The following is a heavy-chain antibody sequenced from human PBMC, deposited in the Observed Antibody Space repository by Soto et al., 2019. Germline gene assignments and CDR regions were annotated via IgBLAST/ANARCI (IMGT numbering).Heavy chain of an antibody. J-gene: IGHJ4*02. CDR2: INHSGST. CDR1: CGSFSGYY. Sequence: SETLSLTCAVYCGSFSGYYWTWIRQPPGKGLEWIGEINHSGSTNYNPSLKSRVTISVDTSKNQFSLKLSSVTAADTAVYYCARDPRWELPYSFDYWGQGTLVTVSS. CDR3: ARDPRWELPYSFDY. V-gene: IGHV4-34*01. D-gene: IGHD1-26*01.